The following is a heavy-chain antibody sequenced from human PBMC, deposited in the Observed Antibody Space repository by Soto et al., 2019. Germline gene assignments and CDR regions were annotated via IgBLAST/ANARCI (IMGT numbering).Heavy chain of an antibody. Sequence: SETLSLGCTVSGASISSNNWWSWVRQPPGKGREWIGEIYHSGSTNYNPSLKSRVTISVDQSKNQFSLKLSSVTAADTAVYYCGRAKYYDSSIYYPFDYWGQGTLV. CDR3: GRAKYYDSSIYYPFDY. D-gene: IGHD3-22*01. CDR1: GASISSNNW. V-gene: IGHV4-4*02. CDR2: IYHSGST. J-gene: IGHJ4*02.